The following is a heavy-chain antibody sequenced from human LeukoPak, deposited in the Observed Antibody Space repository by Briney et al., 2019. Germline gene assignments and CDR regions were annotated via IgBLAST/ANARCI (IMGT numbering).Heavy chain of an antibody. V-gene: IGHV3-33*01. D-gene: IGHD6-13*01. CDR2: IWYDGSNK. J-gene: IGHJ4*02. CDR1: GFTFSSYG. Sequence: GGSLRLSCAASGFTFSSYGMHWVRQAPGKGLEWLAVIWYDGSNKYYADSMKGRFTIYRDNSNNTLYLQMNSLRAEDTAVYYCARHHTAAASFDYWGQGTLVTVSS. CDR3: ARHHTAAASFDY.